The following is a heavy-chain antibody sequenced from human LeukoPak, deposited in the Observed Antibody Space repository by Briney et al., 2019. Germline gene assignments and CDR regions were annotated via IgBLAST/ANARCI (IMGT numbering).Heavy chain of an antibody. CDR3: ARVWDRLPCTTNCYLRFDP. J-gene: IGHJ5*02. CDR1: GYTFTGNY. V-gene: IGHV1-2*02. D-gene: IGHD2-2*01. Sequence: ASVKVSCKASGYTFTGNYIHWLRQAPGQGLEWMGWINPNGGGTKYAQKFQGRVTMSTDTSISTAYMELSRLRSDDTAMYFCARVWDRLPCTTNCYLRFDPWGQGTLVTVSS. CDR2: INPNGGGT.